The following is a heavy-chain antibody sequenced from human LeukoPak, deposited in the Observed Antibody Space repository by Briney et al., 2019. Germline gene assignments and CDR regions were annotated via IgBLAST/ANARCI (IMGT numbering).Heavy chain of an antibody. CDR2: ISGSGGST. J-gene: IGHJ3*02. CDR3: SNGIVVVTPGAFDI. V-gene: IGHV3-23*01. CDR1: GFTFSSYA. D-gene: IGHD3-22*01. Sequence: GRSLRLSCAASGFTFSSYAMSWVRQAPGKGLEWVSAISGSGGSTYYADFVKGRLTISRNNSKNTLYLQMNGRRAEDTGVYYCSNGIVVVTPGAFDIWGQGTMVTVSS.